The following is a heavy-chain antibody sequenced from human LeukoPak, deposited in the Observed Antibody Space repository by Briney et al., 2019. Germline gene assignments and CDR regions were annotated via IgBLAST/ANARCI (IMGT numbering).Heavy chain of an antibody. CDR1: GYTFTSYY. CDR3: ARTPVELATDYFDY. CDR2: IKSSGRST. D-gene: IGHD5-24*01. V-gene: IGHV1-46*01. Sequence: ASVTVSCKASGYTFTSYYMHWVRQAPGQGLEWMGIIKSSGRSTSYAQKFQGRVTMTRDTSPTTFYMELSSLRSEDTAVYYCARTPVELATDYFDYWGQGTLV. J-gene: IGHJ4*02.